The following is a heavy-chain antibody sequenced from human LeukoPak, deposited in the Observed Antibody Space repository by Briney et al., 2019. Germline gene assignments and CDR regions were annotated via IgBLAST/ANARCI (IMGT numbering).Heavy chain of an antibody. CDR3: ARDDRPVGCSGGSCYFWFDP. Sequence: ASVKVSCKTSNYTFTKYGISWVRQAPGQGLEWMGWINAYNGNTDYPQKFQGRVSMTTDTSTSTVYMELRSLTSDDTAVYYCARDDRPVGCSGGSCYFWFDPWGQGTLVTVSS. V-gene: IGHV1-18*01. J-gene: IGHJ5*02. CDR2: INAYNGNT. D-gene: IGHD2-15*01. CDR1: NYTFTKYG.